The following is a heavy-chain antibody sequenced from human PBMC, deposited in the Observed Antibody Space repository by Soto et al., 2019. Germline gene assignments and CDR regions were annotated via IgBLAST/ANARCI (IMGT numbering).Heavy chain of an antibody. D-gene: IGHD1-1*01. CDR3: ARGTTGTTRGYYYYYGMDV. CDR1: GGTFSSYA. CDR2: IIPIFGTA. J-gene: IGHJ6*02. V-gene: IGHV1-69*06. Sequence: SVKVSCKASGGTFSSYAISWVRRAPGQGLEWMGGIIPIFGTANYAQKFQGRVTITADKSTSTAYMELSSLRSEDTAVYYCARGTTGTTRGYYYYYGMDVWGQGTTVTVSS.